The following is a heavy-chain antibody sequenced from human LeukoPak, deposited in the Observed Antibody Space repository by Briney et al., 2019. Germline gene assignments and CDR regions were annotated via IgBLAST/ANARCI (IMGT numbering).Heavy chain of an antibody. J-gene: IGHJ4*02. CDR2: IKGKTDGGTT. CDR1: GFTFSNAC. D-gene: IGHD5-18*01. V-gene: IGHV3-15*01. CDR3: TTGTWIQLWLADY. Sequence: GGSLRLSCATSGFTFSNACMSWVRQAPGKGLEWVGHIKGKTDGGTTDYAAPVQGRFTISRDDSKNTLDLQMNSLKTEDTAVYYCTTGTWIQLWLADYWGQGTLVTVSS.